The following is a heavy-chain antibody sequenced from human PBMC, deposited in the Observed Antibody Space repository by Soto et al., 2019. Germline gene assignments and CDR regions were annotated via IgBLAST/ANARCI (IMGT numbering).Heavy chain of an antibody. V-gene: IGHV1-69*13. CDR1: GGTFSSYA. CDR3: ARSPPYYDSSGYLPTAFDI. CDR2: IIPIFGTA. J-gene: IGHJ3*02. D-gene: IGHD3-22*01. Sequence: SVKVSCKASGGTFSSYAISWVRQAPGQGLEWMGGIIPIFGTANYAQKFQGRVTITADESTSTAYMELSSLRSEDTVVYYCARSPPYYDSSGYLPTAFDIWGQGTMVTVSS.